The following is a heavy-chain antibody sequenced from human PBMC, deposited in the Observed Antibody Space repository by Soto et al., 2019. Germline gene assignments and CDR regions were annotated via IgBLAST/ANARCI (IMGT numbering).Heavy chain of an antibody. CDR2: ISGSGGST. D-gene: IGHD1-26*01. V-gene: IGHV3-23*01. CDR1: GFTFSSYA. J-gene: IGHJ4*02. Sequence: LRLSCAASGFTFSSYAMTWVRQAPGKGLEWVSAISGSGGSTYYADSVKGQFTISRDNSKNTLYLQMNSLRAEDTAVYYCAKGLYSGSYFDYWGQGTLVTVSS. CDR3: AKGLYSGSYFDY.